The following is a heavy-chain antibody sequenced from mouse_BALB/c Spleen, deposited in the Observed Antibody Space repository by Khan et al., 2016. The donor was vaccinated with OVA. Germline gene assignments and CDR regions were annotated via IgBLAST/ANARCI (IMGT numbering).Heavy chain of an antibody. D-gene: IGHD2-10*01. J-gene: IGHJ3*01. CDR1: GFNIKDTY. CDR2: IDPANGNV. V-gene: IGHV14-3*02. CDR3: TRGAYNGLFAY. Sequence: VQLQQSGAEFVKPGASVKLSCTASGFNIKDTYMHWINQRPQQGLVWIGRIDPANGNVKYDPNFQDKATIAADASSNTAYLQLSSLTSADTAVYDCTRGAYNGLFAYWGQGTLVTVSA.